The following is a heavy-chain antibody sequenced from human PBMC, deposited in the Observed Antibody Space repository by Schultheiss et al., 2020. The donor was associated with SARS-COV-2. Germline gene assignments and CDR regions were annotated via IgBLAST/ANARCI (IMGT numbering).Heavy chain of an antibody. J-gene: IGHJ4*02. CDR1: GYSFVYW. CDR2: IYPDDSDT. CDR3: ARRGYCSGGNCYMLDY. V-gene: IGHV5-51*01. Sequence: GESLKISCKGSGYSFVYWIAWVRQMPGKGPEWMGIIYPDDSDTTYSPSFQGQVTISADRSASSAYLQWSSLKASDTAMYYCARRGYCSGGNCYMLDYWGQGSLVTVSS. D-gene: IGHD2-15*01.